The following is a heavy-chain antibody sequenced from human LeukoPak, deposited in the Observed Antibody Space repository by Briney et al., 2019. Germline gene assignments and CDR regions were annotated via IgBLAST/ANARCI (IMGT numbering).Heavy chain of an antibody. D-gene: IGHD3-22*01. CDR2: MNPNSGNT. J-gene: IGHJ5*02. Sequence: ASVKVSCKASGYTFTSYDINWVRQATGQGLEWMGWMNPNSGNTGYAQKFQGRVTMTRNTSISTAYMELSSLRSEDTAVYYCARGDYYYDSSGYYSDWFDPWGQGTLVTVSS. CDR3: ARGDYYYDSSGYYSDWFDP. CDR1: GYTFTSYD. V-gene: IGHV1-8*02.